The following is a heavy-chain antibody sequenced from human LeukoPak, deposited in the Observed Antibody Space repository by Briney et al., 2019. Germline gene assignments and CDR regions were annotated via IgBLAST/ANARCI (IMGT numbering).Heavy chain of an antibody. D-gene: IGHD2-15*01. V-gene: IGHV3-7*01. Sequence: GGSLRLSCVASEFIFSNYWMSWVRQAPGKGLEWMANIKEDESDKEYVDTVKGRFTISRDNAKNSLYLQMNSLRAEDTAVYYCSRDPYSSGGYGAFDMWGQGTMVTVSS. CDR3: SRDPYSSGGYGAFDM. CDR2: IKEDESDK. J-gene: IGHJ3*02. CDR1: EFIFSNYW.